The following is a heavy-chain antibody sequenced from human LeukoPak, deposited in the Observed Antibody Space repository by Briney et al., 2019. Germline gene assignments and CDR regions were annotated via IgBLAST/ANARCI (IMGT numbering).Heavy chain of an antibody. J-gene: IGHJ6*02. V-gene: IGHV4-31*03. CDR2: YYYSGST. D-gene: IGHD2-2*01. Sequence: TLSLPCTVWGGPLCLVLWLWRWIPRQPAEVLGWNEYYYYSGSTYYNPSLKSRLTISVDTAKNLFSLKLSSVTAADTAVYYCARCRVPADYYYGLDVWGQGTTVTVSS. CDR1: GGPLCLVLWL. CDR3: ARCRVPADYYYGLDV.